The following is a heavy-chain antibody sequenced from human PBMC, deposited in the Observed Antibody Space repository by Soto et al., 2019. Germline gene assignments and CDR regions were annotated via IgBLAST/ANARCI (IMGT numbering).Heavy chain of an antibody. CDR1: GFSFSTYA. V-gene: IGHV3-30*18. CDR3: AKDWNAGTYLDY. D-gene: IGHD6-13*01. J-gene: IGHJ4*02. Sequence: QVQLVESGGGVLQPGRSLRLSCAASGFSFSTYAMHWVRQAPGKGLEWVAIISNDGTKKYYADSVKGRFTISRDNSQNTLYLQMSNPRVEDTAIYYCAKDWNAGTYLDYWGQGTLVTVSS. CDR2: ISNDGTKK.